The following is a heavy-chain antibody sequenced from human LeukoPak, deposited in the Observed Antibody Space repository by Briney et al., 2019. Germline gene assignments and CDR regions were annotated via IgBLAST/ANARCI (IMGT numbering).Heavy chain of an antibody. Sequence: ASGKVSCKASGYTFTSYYMHWVRQAPGQGLEWMGIINPSGGSTSYAQKFQGRVTMTRDTSTSTVYMELSSLRSEDTDGYYCARGRSSGYPDYWGQGTLVTVSS. CDR3: ARGRSSGYPDY. V-gene: IGHV1-46*01. CDR1: GYTFTSYY. D-gene: IGHD3-22*01. CDR2: INPSGGST. J-gene: IGHJ4*02.